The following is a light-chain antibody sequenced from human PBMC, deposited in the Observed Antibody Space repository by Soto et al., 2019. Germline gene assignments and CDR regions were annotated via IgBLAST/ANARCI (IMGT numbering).Light chain of an antibody. CDR1: QSISGA. CDR3: QRYNNWPLT. Sequence: EIVMTQSPATLSVSPGGRATLSCRASQSISGALAWYQQKPGQAPRLLIYGASTRATSFPARFSGSGSGTEFTLTINSLQSEDFAVYYCQRYNNWPLTFGGGTKVDIK. J-gene: IGKJ4*01. CDR2: GAS. V-gene: IGKV3-15*01.